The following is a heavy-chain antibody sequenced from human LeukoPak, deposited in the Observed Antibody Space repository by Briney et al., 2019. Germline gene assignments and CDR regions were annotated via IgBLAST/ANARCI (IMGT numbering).Heavy chain of an antibody. CDR2: IGGSGAGT. J-gene: IGHJ4*02. V-gene: IGHV3-23*01. Sequence: GGSLRLSCVASGFTFSSYAMTWVRQASGKGLEWVSAIGGSGAGTYYADSVKGRFTISRDNSKSTLYLQMNSLRVEDTAVYYCAKNGGDSYGTGQCDCWGQGTLVTVSS. CDR1: GFTFSSYA. D-gene: IGHD5-18*01. CDR3: AKNGGDSYGTGQCDC.